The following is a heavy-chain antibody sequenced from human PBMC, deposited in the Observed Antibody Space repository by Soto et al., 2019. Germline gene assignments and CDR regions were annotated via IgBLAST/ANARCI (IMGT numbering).Heavy chain of an antibody. CDR2: ISGDGSST. V-gene: IGHV3-74*01. D-gene: IGHD2-8*01. Sequence: EVQLEESGGGLVQPGGSVRLSCAASGFIFTNYWMHWVRQAPGKGLVWVSRISGDGSSTNNAESVRGRFTISRDNSKNTVYLKVSSLRAEDTAVYDSARGMRGLDANDCWGQRTQVTVSA. J-gene: IGHJ4*02. CDR1: GFIFTNYW. CDR3: ARGMRGLDANDC.